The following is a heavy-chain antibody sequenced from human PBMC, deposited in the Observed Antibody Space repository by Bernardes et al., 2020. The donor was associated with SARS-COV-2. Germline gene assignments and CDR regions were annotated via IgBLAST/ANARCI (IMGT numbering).Heavy chain of an antibody. Sequence: GGSLRLSCAASGFSFDVYYMRWIRQAPGKGLVWVSRISSSGSSISYADSVKGRFTISRDHAKNSLYLQMNSLRAEVTAVYYCARGQSPGSGSSSRYWGQGTLVTGSS. D-gene: IGHD2-15*01. CDR2: ISSSGSSI. CDR1: GFSFDVYY. CDR3: ARGQSPGSGSSSRY. J-gene: IGHJ4*02. V-gene: IGHV3-11*01.